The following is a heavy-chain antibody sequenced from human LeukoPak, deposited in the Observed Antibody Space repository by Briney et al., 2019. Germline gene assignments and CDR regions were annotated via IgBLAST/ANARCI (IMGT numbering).Heavy chain of an antibody. Sequence: GGSLRLSCAASGFTFSNYWMSWVRQDPGKGLEWVANIRQDGNEKYYVGSVRGRFTISRDNAKNSLYLQMNSLRAEDTAVYYCARHYDILTGTFPYYWGQGTLVTVSS. V-gene: IGHV3-7*03. CDR2: IRQDGNEK. J-gene: IGHJ4*02. CDR3: ARHYDILTGTFPYY. D-gene: IGHD3-9*01. CDR1: GFTFSNYW.